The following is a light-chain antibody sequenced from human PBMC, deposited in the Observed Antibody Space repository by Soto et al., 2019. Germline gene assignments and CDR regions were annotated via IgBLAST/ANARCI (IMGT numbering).Light chain of an antibody. CDR3: QQYGRSVMYT. Sequence: EVVLTQSPGTLSLSPGERATLSCRASQSVSSSYLAWYQQKPGQAPRLLIYGASSRATGIPDRFSGSGSGTNITLTISRLEPEDFALYYCQQYGRSVMYTFGQGTKVEIK. CDR1: QSVSSSY. V-gene: IGKV3-20*01. CDR2: GAS. J-gene: IGKJ2*01.